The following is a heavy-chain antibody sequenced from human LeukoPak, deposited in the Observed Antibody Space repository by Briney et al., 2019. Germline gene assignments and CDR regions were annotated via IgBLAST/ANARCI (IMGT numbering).Heavy chain of an antibody. D-gene: IGHD3-3*01. CDR2: IYTSGGT. CDR1: GGSISSGSYY. CDR3: ARDGGITIFGAVI. J-gene: IGHJ4*02. V-gene: IGHV4-61*02. Sequence: PPQTLSLTCTVSGGSISSGSYYWSWLRQPAGKGLEWIGRIYTSGGTNYNPSLKSRVTISIDTSKNQLSLNLSSVTATDTAVYYGARDGGITIFGAVIWVQGALVTVCS.